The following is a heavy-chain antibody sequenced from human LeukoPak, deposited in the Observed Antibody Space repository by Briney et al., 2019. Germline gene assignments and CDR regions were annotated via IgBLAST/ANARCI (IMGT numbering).Heavy chain of an antibody. CDR3: ANQDGGSYHHFDY. CDR1: GFTFSSYA. Sequence: GGSLRLSCAASGFTFSSYAMSWVRQAPGKGLEWVSAISGSGGSTYYADSVRGRFTISRDNSKNTLYLQMNSLRAEDTAVYYCANQDGGSYHHFDYWGQGTLVTVSS. V-gene: IGHV3-23*01. CDR2: ISGSGGST. D-gene: IGHD1-26*01. J-gene: IGHJ4*02.